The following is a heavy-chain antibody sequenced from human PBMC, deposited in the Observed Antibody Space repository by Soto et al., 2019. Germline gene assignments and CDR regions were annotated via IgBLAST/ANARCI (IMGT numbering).Heavy chain of an antibody. V-gene: IGHV3-9*01. CDR1: GFTFDDYA. J-gene: IGHJ6*02. CDR2: ISWNRGTF. CDR3: AKDLSPYYYDNSGSLRTYYYYAMDV. Sequence: SLRLSCAASGFTFDDYAMHWVRQAPGKGLEWVSGISWNRGTFGYADSVKGRFTISRDNAKNSLYLQMNSLREEDTALYYCAKDLSPYYYDNSGSLRTYYYYAMDVWGQGTTVTVSS. D-gene: IGHD3-22*01.